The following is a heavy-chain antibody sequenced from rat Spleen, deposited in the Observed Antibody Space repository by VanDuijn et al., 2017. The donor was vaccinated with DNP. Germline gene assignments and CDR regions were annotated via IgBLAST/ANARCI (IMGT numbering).Heavy chain of an antibody. CDR2: LNSDGHIT. D-gene: IGHD1-8*01. Sequence: EVQLVESGGGLVQPGRSLKLSCPASGFTFSDYDMAWVRQAPTKGLEWVASLNSDGHITYYRGSVKGRFTISRDNTKNTLYLQMDSLRSEDTATYYCTRRWYGSFGYWGQGLMVTISS. J-gene: IGHJ2*01. V-gene: IGHV5S23*01. CDR1: GFTFSDYD. CDR3: TRRWYGSFGY.